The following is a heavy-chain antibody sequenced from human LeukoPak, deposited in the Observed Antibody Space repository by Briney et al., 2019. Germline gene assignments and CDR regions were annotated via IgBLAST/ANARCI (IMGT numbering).Heavy chain of an antibody. CDR3: ARISYDSSGYYDY. J-gene: IGHJ4*02. D-gene: IGHD3-22*01. CDR1: GFIFSRAW. V-gene: IGHV3-74*01. Sequence: GGSLRLSCAASGFIFSRAWMHWVRQAPGKGPVWVSHINSDGSGTSYAGSVKGRFTISRDNAKNTLYLQMNSLRAEDTAVYYCARISYDSSGYYDYWGQGTLVTVSS. CDR2: INSDGSGT.